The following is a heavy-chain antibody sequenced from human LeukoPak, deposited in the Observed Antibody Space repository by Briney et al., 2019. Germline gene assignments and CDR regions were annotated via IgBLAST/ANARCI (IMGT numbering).Heavy chain of an antibody. CDR3: ATPYTSGWSLYFDN. Sequence: GRSLRLSCAASGFTFSSYGMHWVRQAPGKGLEWVAVIWYDGSNKYYADSVKGRFTISRDNSKNTLYLQMNGLRAEETAMYYCATPYTSGWSLYFDNWGQGTLVTVSS. J-gene: IGHJ4*02. CDR1: GFTFSSYG. CDR2: IWYDGSNK. V-gene: IGHV3-33*01. D-gene: IGHD6-19*01.